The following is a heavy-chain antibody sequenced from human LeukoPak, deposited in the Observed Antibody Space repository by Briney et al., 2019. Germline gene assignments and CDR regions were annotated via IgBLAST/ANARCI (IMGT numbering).Heavy chain of an antibody. CDR3: AGMRRGYSYGLDY. J-gene: IGHJ4*02. CDR2: IYYSGST. CDR1: GGSISSYY. Sequence: SETLSLTCTVSGGSISSYYWSWIRQPPGKGLEWIGYIYYSGSTNYNPSLKSRVTISVDTSKNQFSLKLSSVTAADTAVYYCAGMRRGYSYGLDYWGQETLVTVSS. V-gene: IGHV4-59*08. D-gene: IGHD5-18*01.